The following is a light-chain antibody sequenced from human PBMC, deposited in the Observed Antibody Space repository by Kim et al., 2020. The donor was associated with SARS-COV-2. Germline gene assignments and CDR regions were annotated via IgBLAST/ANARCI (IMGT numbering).Light chain of an antibody. CDR3: QQYNNWPPLT. J-gene: IGKJ4*01. Sequence: EIVMTQSPATLSVSPGERATLSCSASQSVSSNLAWYQQKPGQAPRLLIYGASTRATGIPARFSGSGSGTEFTLTISSLQSEEFAVYYCQQYNNWPPLTFGGGTKVDIK. V-gene: IGKV3-15*01. CDR2: GAS. CDR1: QSVSSN.